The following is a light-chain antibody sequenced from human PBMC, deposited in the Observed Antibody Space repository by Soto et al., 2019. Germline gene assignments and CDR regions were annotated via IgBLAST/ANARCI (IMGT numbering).Light chain of an antibody. CDR2: DVS. V-gene: IGLV2-11*01. CDR1: TIDVDSSNY. J-gene: IGLJ1*01. CDR3: CSYATTFYV. Sequence: QSALTQPRSVSGSPGQSVTISCTGPTIDVDSSNYVSWYQQHPGKAPKLMIYDVSERPSGVPDRFSGSKSGSTASLTISALQAEDEADYYCCSYATTFYVFGSGTKLTVL.